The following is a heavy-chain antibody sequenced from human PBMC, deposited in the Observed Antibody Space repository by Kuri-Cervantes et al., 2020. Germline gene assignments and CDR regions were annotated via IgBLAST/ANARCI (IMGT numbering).Heavy chain of an antibody. V-gene: IGHV1-8*01. CDR2: MNPNSGNT. CDR3: ARETPHSGSYLSYYYGMDV. Sequence: ASVKVSCKASGYTFTSYDINWVRQATGQGLEWMGWMNPNSGNTGYAQKFQGRVTMTEDTSTDTAYMELSSLRSGDTAVYYCARETPHSGSYLSYYYGMDVWGQGTTVTVSS. D-gene: IGHD1-26*01. CDR1: GYTFTSYD. J-gene: IGHJ6*02.